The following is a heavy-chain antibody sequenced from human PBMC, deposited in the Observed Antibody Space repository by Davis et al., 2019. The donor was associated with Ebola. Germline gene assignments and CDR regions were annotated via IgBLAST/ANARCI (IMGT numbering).Heavy chain of an antibody. Sequence: GESLKISCAASGFSFSADAMHWVRQAPGKGLEWLTVISYDGVTKFYADSVRGRFTISRDNSKNSLYLEMNSLRTEDTAVYYCARSTTGSPHPFNYWGQGTLVTVSS. CDR3: ARSTTGSPHPFNY. J-gene: IGHJ4*02. D-gene: IGHD1-26*01. CDR2: ISYDGVTK. CDR1: GFSFSADA. V-gene: IGHV3-30-3*01.